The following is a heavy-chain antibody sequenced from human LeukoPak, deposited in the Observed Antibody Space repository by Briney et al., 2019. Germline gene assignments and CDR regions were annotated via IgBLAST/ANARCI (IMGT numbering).Heavy chain of an antibody. CDR3: ASEMATIQDY. D-gene: IGHD5-24*01. CDR2: ISYDGSNK. J-gene: IGHJ4*02. CDR1: GFTFSSYG. Sequence: GGSVRLSCAASGFTFSSYGMHWVRQAPGKGLEWVAVISYDGSNKYYADSVKGRFTISRDNSKNTLYLQMNSLRAEDTAVYYCASEMATIQDYWGQGTLVTVSS. V-gene: IGHV3-30*03.